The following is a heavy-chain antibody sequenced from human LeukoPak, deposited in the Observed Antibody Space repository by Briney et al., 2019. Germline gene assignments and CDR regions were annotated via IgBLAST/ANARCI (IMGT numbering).Heavy chain of an antibody. CDR3: ASHFGVVTDFDY. V-gene: IGHV3-23*01. J-gene: IGHJ4*02. Sequence: GGSLRLSCGASGFTFSSYAMGWVRQAPGKGLEWVSAISGSGGSTYYADSVKGRFTISRDNSKNTLYLQMNSLRAEDTAVYYCASHFGVVTDFDYWGQGTLVTVSS. CDR2: ISGSGGST. D-gene: IGHD3-3*01. CDR1: GFTFSSYA.